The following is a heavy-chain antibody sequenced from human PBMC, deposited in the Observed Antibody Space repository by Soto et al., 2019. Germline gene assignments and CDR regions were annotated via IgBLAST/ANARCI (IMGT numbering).Heavy chain of an antibody. CDR3: ARDWQLGGRMDV. V-gene: IGHV4-31*03. Sequence: QVQLQESGPGLVKPSQTLSLTCTVSGGSISSGGYYWSWIRQHPGKGLEWIGYIYYSGSTYYNPSLRRRVTISVDTSKHQFSLKLSSVTAADTAVYYCARDWQLGGRMDVWGQGTTVTVSS. J-gene: IGHJ6*02. CDR2: IYYSGST. CDR1: GGSISSGGYY. D-gene: IGHD1-26*01.